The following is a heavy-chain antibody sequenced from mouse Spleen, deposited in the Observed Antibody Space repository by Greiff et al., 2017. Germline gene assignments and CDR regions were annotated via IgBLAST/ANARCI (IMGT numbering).Heavy chain of an antibody. CDR1: GFSLTSYG. Sequence: QVQLQQSGPGLVAPSQSLSITCTVSGFSLTSYGVHWVRQPPGKGLEWLGVIWAGGSTNYNSALMSRLSISKDNSKSQVFLKMNSLQTDDTAMYYCARESPYGYDPYWYFDVWGAGTTVTVSS. V-gene: IGHV2-9*02. D-gene: IGHD2-2*01. CDR3: ARESPYGYDPYWYFDV. J-gene: IGHJ1*01. CDR2: IWAGGST.